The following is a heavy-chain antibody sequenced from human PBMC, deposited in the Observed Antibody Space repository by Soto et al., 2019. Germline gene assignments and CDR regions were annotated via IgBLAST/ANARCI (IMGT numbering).Heavy chain of an antibody. CDR3: AHRRWVSTEGAFDI. D-gene: IGHD6-13*01. CDR2: IYCDDGK. J-gene: IGHJ3*02. Sequence: QITLKESGPTLVKPTQTLTLTCTFSGFSLSTSGVGVGWIRQPPGKALEWLALIYCDDGKPYSPSLKSRLTITKDTSKNQVVLRMTNMDPVDTATYYCAHRRWVSTEGAFDICGQGSMVTVSS. CDR1: GFSLSTSGVG. V-gene: IGHV2-5*02.